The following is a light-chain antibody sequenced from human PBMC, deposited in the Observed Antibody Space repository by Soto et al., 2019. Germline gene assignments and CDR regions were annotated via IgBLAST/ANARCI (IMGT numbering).Light chain of an antibody. V-gene: IGLV2-8*01. CDR3: FLVYSGGVV. CDR1: SSDIGGYNY. J-gene: IGLJ2*01. CDR2: DVN. Sequence: QSALTQPPSASGSPGQSVTISCTGTSSDIGGYNYVSWYQQHPGKAPKLMIYDVNKRPSGVPDRFSGSKSGNTASLTVSGLQAEDEADYYCFLVYSGGVVFGGGTKLTVL.